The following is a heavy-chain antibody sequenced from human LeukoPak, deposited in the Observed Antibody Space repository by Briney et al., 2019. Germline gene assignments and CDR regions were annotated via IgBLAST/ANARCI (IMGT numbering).Heavy chain of an antibody. CDR2: IWYDGSNK. Sequence: PGRSLRLSCAASGFTFSSYGMHWVRQAPGKGLEWVAVIWYDGSNKYYADSVKGRFTISRDNSKNTLYLQMNSLRAEDTAVYYCARFGGYCSSTSCYADSFDYWGQGTLVTVSS. CDR1: GFTFSSYG. J-gene: IGHJ4*02. V-gene: IGHV3-33*01. CDR3: ARFGGYCSSTSCYADSFDY. D-gene: IGHD2-2*01.